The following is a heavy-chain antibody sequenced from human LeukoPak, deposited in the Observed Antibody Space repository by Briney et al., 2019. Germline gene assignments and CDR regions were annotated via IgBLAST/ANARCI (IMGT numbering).Heavy chain of an antibody. CDR3: ARGGIQLWLLVY. CDR2: INSDGSST. J-gene: IGHJ4*02. D-gene: IGHD5-18*01. Sequence: GGSLRLSCAASGFTLSSYWMHWVRQAPGKGLVWVPQINSDGSSTSYADSVKGRFTISRDNAKNTLYLQMNSLRAEDTAVYYCARGGIQLWLLVYWGQGTLVTVSS. CDR1: GFTLSSYW. V-gene: IGHV3-74*01.